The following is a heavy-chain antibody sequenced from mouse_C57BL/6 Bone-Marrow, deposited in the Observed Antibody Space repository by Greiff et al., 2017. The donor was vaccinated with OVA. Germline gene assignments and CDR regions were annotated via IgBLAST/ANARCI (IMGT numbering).Heavy chain of an antibody. Sequence: VQLQQSGPELVKPGASVKISCKASGYTFTDYYMNWVKQSHGKSLEWIGDINPNNGGTSYNQKFKGKATLTVDKSSSTAYMELRSLTSEDSAVYYCARRDYGRDFDYWGQGTTLTVSS. V-gene: IGHV1-26*01. CDR1: GYTFTDYY. J-gene: IGHJ2*01. CDR2: INPNNGGT. D-gene: IGHD1-1*01. CDR3: ARRDYGRDFDY.